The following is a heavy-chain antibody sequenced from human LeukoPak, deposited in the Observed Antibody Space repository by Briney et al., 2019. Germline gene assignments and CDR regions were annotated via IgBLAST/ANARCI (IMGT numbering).Heavy chain of an antibody. CDR2: INHRGST. V-gene: IGHV4-34*01. J-gene: IGHJ5*02. D-gene: IGHD3-22*01. CDR3: ARVRGYYDSGGYPNWFDP. Sequence: PSETLSLTCVVYGGSFSGYYWSWIRQSPGKGLEWIGEINHRGSTNYNPSLKRRVTISLDTSKNQFSLKLSSVTAADTAVYYCARVRGYYDSGGYPNWFDPWGQGTLVTVSS. CDR1: GGSFSGYY.